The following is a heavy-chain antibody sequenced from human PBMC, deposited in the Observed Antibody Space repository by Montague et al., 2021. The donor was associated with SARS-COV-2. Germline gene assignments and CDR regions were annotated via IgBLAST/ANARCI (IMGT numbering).Heavy chain of an antibody. CDR2: IYHNGKT. V-gene: IGHV4-39*01. CDR3: AVDRNCFFDY. D-gene: IGHD2-15*01. CDR1: GDSITNTRYF. Sequence: SETLSLTCNVSGDSITNTRYFWGWIRQPPGKALEWIGSIYHNGKTYYNPSLERRALLSIDTSQNQFSLRPASVIASDTAVYYCAVDRNCFFDYWGQGFLVSVSS. J-gene: IGHJ4*02.